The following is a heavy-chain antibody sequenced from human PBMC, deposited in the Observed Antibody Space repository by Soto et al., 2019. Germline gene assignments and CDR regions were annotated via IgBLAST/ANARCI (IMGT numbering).Heavy chain of an antibody. CDR3: ARGCDFWSGSYSWFDP. D-gene: IGHD3-3*01. V-gene: IGHV4-59*01. J-gene: IGHJ5*02. CDR1: GDSISTYY. Sequence: QVQLQESGPGLVKPSETLSLTCTVSGDSISTYYWSWIRQPPGKGLEWIAYIYYSGSTNYNPSLRSRFTISIDTSKNQFSLRLSSVTAADTAVYYCARGCDFWSGSYSWFDPWGQGTLVTVSS. CDR2: IYYSGST.